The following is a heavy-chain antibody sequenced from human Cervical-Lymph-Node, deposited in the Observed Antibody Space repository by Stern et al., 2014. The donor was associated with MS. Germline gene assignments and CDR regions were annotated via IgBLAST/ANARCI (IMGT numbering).Heavy chain of an antibody. CDR1: GYSFTAYF. V-gene: IGHV1-2*07. D-gene: IGHD1-26*01. CDR3: ARDRGSHSDY. J-gene: IGHJ4*02. CDR2: ISSDTGGA. Sequence: QVQLVQSGAEVKKPGASVKVSCKASGYSFTAYFIHWVRQAHGQGLESMAWISSDTGGANYAHRFQGRVTMTRDTSISTTYMELIRLRSDDTAFYYCARDRGSHSDYWGQGTLVTVSS.